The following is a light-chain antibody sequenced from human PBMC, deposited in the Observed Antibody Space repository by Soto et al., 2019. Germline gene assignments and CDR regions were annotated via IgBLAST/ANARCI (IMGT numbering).Light chain of an antibody. CDR3: QQYNNWPLT. CDR2: GAS. CDR1: QSVSSN. V-gene: IGKV3D-15*01. J-gene: IGKJ4*01. Sequence: EIVMTQSPATLSVSPGERATLSCRASQSVSSNLAWYQQKPGQAPRLLIYGASTRATGIPARFSGSGSGTAFTLTISSLQSEEFAVYYCQQYNNWPLTFGGGTKVEIK.